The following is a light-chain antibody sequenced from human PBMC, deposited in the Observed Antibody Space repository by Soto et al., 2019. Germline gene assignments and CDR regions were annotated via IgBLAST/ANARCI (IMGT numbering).Light chain of an antibody. CDR3: QQRSNWPIT. CDR2: DAS. Sequence: VMTQSPATLSLSPGESATLSCRASQSVSSYLAWYQQKPGQAPRLLIYDASNRATGIPARFSGSGSGTDFTLTISSLEPEDFAVYYCQQRSNWPITFGQGTRLEIK. CDR1: QSVSSY. V-gene: IGKV3-11*01. J-gene: IGKJ5*01.